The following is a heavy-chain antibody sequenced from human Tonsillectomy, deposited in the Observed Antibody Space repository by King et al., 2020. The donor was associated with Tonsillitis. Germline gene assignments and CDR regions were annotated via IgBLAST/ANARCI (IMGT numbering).Heavy chain of an antibody. CDR3: GASISNVVS. CDR2: IRSSGTT. Sequence: VQLVESGGGLIQPGGSLRLSCAASGFTVSSNYMTWVRQAPGKGLEWVSVIRSSGTTYYSDSVKGRFTISKDNSRNTLYLQMDSLTAEETAVYYCGASISNVVSWGQGTLVTVSS. J-gene: IGHJ4*02. V-gene: IGHV3-53*01. CDR1: GFTVSSNY. D-gene: IGHD6-6*01.